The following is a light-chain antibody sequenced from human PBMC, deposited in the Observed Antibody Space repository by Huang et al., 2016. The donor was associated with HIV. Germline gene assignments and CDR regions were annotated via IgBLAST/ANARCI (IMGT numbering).Light chain of an antibody. Sequence: EIVMTQSPATLSVSPGERATLSCRASQSITHSLAWYQQKSGQAPRLLIYGASTRAAGLPARFSGSGSGTAFTLTIDSLQSEDFALYYCQQYNNWPPSITFGQGTRLEI. CDR1: QSITHS. CDR2: GAS. CDR3: QQYNNWPPSIT. J-gene: IGKJ5*01. V-gene: IGKV3-15*01.